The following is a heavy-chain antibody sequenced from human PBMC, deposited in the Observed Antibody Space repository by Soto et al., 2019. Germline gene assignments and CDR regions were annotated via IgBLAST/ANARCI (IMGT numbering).Heavy chain of an antibody. Sequence: SETLPLTCTVSGGSISNYYWNWIRQSPGKGLEWIGYIYSSGSTHYNPSLQNRVTISIDTSKNQVSLKVNSVTAADTAVYYCARDHPHSYGVYYFDYWGQGTPVTVPS. CDR3: ARDHPHSYGVYYFDY. V-gene: IGHV4-59*01. D-gene: IGHD5-18*01. CDR2: IYSSGST. J-gene: IGHJ4*02. CDR1: GGSISNYY.